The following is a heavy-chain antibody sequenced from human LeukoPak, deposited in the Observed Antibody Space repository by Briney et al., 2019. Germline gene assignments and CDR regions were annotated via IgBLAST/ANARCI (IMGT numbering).Heavy chain of an antibody. D-gene: IGHD3-16*01. CDR1: GDSISSSNW. CDR2: IYYTGDT. Sequence: PETLSLTCVVSGDSISSSNWWTWVRQPPGKGLEWIGEIYYTGDTNYNPSLKSRLTISVDKSKNHFSLNLTSVTAADTAVYYCARGWATGSLGYYYYGMDVWGKGTTVIVSS. CDR3: ARGWATGSLGYYYYGMDV. V-gene: IGHV4-4*03. J-gene: IGHJ6*04.